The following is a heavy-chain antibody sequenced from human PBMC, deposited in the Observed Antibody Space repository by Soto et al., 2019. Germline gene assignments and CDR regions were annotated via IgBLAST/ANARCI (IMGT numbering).Heavy chain of an antibody. Sequence: GGSLRLSCAASGFTFSSYGMHWVRQAPGKGLEWVAVISYDGSNKYYADSVKGRFTISRDNSKNTLYLQMNSLRAEDTAVYYCAREGHDCSGGSCYISFDYWGQGTLVTVSS. CDR3: AREGHDCSGGSCYISFDY. CDR2: ISYDGSNK. V-gene: IGHV3-30*03. D-gene: IGHD2-15*01. J-gene: IGHJ4*02. CDR1: GFTFSSYG.